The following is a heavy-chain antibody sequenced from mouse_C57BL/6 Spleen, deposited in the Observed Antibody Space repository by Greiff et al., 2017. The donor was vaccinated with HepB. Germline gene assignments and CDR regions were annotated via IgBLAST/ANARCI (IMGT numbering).Heavy chain of an antibody. CDR3: ARVKYDYDEGVAY. D-gene: IGHD2-4*01. V-gene: IGHV1-81*01. CDR2: IYPRSGNT. Sequence: VQLQQSGAALARPGASVKLSCKASGYTFTSYGISWVKQRTGQGLEWIGEIYPRSGNTYYNEKFKGKATLTADKSSSTAYMELRSLTSEDSAVYFCARVKYDYDEGVAYWGQGTLVTVSA. CDR1: GYTFTSYG. J-gene: IGHJ3*01.